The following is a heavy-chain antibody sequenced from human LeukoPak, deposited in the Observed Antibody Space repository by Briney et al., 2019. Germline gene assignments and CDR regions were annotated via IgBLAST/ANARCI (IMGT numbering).Heavy chain of an antibody. J-gene: IGHJ4*02. V-gene: IGHV4-39*01. CDR2: IYYSGST. CDR1: GGSISSSSYY. Sequence: PSETLSLTCTVSGGSISSSSYYWGWIRQPPGKGLEWLGSIYYSGSTYYNPSLKSRVTISVDTSKNQFSLKLSSVTAADTAVYYCARHHDFWSGYFDYWGQGTLVTVSS. CDR3: ARHHDFWSGYFDY. D-gene: IGHD3-3*01.